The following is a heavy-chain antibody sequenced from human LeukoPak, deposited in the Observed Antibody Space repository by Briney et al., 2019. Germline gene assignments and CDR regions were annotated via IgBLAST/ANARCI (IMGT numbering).Heavy chain of an antibody. Sequence: TSETLSLTCAVYGGSFSGYYWSWIRQPPGKGLEWIGEINHSGSTNYNPSLKSRVTISVDTSKNQFSLKLSSVTAADTAVYYCAREIGSYADYWGQGTLVTVSS. V-gene: IGHV4-34*01. CDR1: GGSFSGYY. J-gene: IGHJ4*02. CDR2: INHSGST. CDR3: AREIGSYADY. D-gene: IGHD1-26*01.